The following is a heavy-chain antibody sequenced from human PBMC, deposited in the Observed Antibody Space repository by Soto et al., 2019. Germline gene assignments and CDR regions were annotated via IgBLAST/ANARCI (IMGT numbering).Heavy chain of an antibody. CDR3: AREPDIVVVPAATIDY. D-gene: IGHD2-2*01. V-gene: IGHV3-21*01. CDR1: GFTFSSYS. Sequence: GGSLRLSCAASGFTFSSYSINWLRQAPGKGLEWVSSISSSSSYIYYADSVKGRFTISRDNAKNSLYLQMNSLRAEDTAVYYCAREPDIVVVPAATIDYWGQGT. J-gene: IGHJ4*02. CDR2: ISSSSSYI.